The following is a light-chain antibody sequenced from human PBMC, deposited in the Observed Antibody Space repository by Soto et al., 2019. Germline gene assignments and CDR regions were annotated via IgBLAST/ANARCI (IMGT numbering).Light chain of an antibody. J-gene: IGLJ2*01. CDR3: QTWGTGIVV. CDR2: VNSDGSH. V-gene: IGLV4-69*01. CDR1: SGHSDYA. Sequence: QSVLTQSPSASASLGASVKLTCTLSSGHSDYAIAWHQQQPEKGPRYLMKVNSDGSHNKGDGIPDRFSGSSSGADRYLTISSLQSEDEADYYCQTWGTGIVVFGGGTKVTVL.